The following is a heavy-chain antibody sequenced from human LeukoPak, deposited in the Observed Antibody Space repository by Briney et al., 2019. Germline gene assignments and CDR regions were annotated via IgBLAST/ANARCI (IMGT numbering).Heavy chain of an antibody. J-gene: IGHJ5*02. CDR3: ARGGRYQPFDP. Sequence: SGGSLRLSCAPSGFTVSSIYMRGAPQATGEGREWVSVIYSGGSTYYADSVKGRFTISRDNSKNTLYLQMNSLRAEDTAVYYCARGGRYQPFDPWGQGTLVTVSS. V-gene: IGHV3-66*02. D-gene: IGHD2-2*01. CDR1: GFTVSSIY. CDR2: IYSGGST.